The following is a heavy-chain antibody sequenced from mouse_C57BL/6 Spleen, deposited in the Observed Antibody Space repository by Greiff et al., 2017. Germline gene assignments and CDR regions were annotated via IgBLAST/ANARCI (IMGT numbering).Heavy chain of an antibody. V-gene: IGHV1-4*01. Sequence: VQLQQSGAELARPGASVKMSCKASGYTFTSYTMHWVKQRPGQGLEWIGYINPSSGYTKYNQKFKDKATLTADKSSSTAYMQLSSLTSEDSEVYYCARSDYGSSYWFAYWGQGTLVTVSA. J-gene: IGHJ3*01. CDR2: INPSSGYT. CDR3: ARSDYGSSYWFAY. CDR1: GYTFTSYT. D-gene: IGHD1-1*01.